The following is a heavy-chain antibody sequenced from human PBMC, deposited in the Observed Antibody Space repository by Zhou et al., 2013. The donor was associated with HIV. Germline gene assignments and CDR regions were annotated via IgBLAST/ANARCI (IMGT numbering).Heavy chain of an antibody. CDR2: IVPIFGTP. J-gene: IGHJ4*02. D-gene: IGHD7-27*01. V-gene: IGHV1-69*01. Sequence: QVQLVQSGAEMKKPGSSMKVSCKASGDTLSRNAVSWVRQAPGQGLEWMGGIVPIFGTPKVAQRFQGRVTITTDESTDTVYMELTTLRSEDTALYYCVRGRGTWGTPFDSWGQGTLVTVSA. CDR3: VRGRGTWGTPFDS. CDR1: GDTLSRNA.